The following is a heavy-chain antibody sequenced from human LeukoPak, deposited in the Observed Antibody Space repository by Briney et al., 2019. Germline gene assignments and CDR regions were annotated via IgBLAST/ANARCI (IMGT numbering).Heavy chain of an antibody. D-gene: IGHD6-19*01. Sequence: GGSLRLSCAASGFTFSSYAMHWVRQAPGKGLEWVAVISYDGSNKYYADSVKGRFTISRDNSKNTLYLQMNSLRAEDTAVYYCARPCLVAGLPDDAFDIWGQGTMVTVSS. CDR1: GFTFSSYA. J-gene: IGHJ3*02. CDR2: ISYDGSNK. CDR3: ARPCLVAGLPDDAFDI. V-gene: IGHV3-30-3*01.